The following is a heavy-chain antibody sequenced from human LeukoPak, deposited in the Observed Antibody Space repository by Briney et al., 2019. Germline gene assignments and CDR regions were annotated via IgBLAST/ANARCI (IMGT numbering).Heavy chain of an antibody. CDR3: ARDLTSWGGNYFDY. Sequence: PGRSLRLSCAASGFTFSSYAMHWVRQAPGKGLEWVAVISYDGSNKYYADSVKGRFTISRDNSKNTLYLQMNSLRAEDTAVYYCARDLTSWGGNYFDYWGQGTLVTVSS. D-gene: IGHD2-15*01. CDR2: ISYDGSNK. J-gene: IGHJ4*02. V-gene: IGHV3-30*01. CDR1: GFTFSSYA.